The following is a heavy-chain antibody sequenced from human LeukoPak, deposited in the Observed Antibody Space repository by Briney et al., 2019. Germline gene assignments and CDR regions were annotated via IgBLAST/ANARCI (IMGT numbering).Heavy chain of an antibody. Sequence: SETLSLTCTVSGGSISSGSYYWSWIRQPAGKGLEWIGRTYTSGSTNYNPSLKSRVTISVDTSKNQFSLKLSSVTAADTAVYYCARDRVGIPPDYYYYYMDVWGKGTTVTISS. V-gene: IGHV4-61*02. CDR2: TYTSGST. J-gene: IGHJ6*03. D-gene: IGHD2-15*01. CDR1: GGSISSGSYY. CDR3: ARDRVGIPPDYYYYYMDV.